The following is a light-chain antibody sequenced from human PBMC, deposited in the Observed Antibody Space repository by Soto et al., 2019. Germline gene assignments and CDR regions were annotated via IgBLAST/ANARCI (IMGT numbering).Light chain of an antibody. V-gene: IGKV1-5*01. Sequence: DIQMTQSPSTLSASVEDRVTNTCRANQSISSWLAWYQQKPGKAPKLLISEGSSLESGVPSRFSGSGSGTEFTLTISSLQPDDLATYYCQQYNSSPLTFGGGTKVDIK. J-gene: IGKJ4*01. CDR2: EGS. CDR3: QQYNSSPLT. CDR1: QSISSW.